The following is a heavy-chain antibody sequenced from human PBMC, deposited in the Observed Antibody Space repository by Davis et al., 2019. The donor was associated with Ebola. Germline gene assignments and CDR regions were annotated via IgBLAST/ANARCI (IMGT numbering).Heavy chain of an antibody. V-gene: IGHV3-53*01. CDR2: IYGGDT. D-gene: IGHD1-1*01. CDR3: ARAQFPTTSDH. CDR1: GFTFSSYS. J-gene: IGHJ4*02. Sequence: GESLKISCAASGFTFSSYSMNWVRQAPGKGLEWVSGIYGGDTHYADSVKGRFTISRDNSKNTLHLQMNSLRVEDTAVYYCARAQFPTTSDHWGQGTLVTVSS.